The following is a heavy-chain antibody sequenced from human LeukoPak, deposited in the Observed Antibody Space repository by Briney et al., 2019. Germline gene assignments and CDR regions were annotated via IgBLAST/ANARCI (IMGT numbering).Heavy chain of an antibody. CDR2: MNPNSGNT. CDR3: ARGYDSSGYYRTKDYYFDY. D-gene: IGHD3-22*01. Sequence: ASVKVSCKASGYTFTSYDINWVRQATGQGLEWMGWMNPNSGNTGYAQKLQGRVTMTTDTSTSTAYIELRSLRSDDTAVYYCARGYDSSGYYRTKDYYFDYWGQGTLVTVSS. V-gene: IGHV1-8*01. J-gene: IGHJ4*02. CDR1: GYTFTSYD.